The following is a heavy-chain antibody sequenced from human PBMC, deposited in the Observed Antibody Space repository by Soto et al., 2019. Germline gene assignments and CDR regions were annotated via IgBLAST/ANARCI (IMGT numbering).Heavy chain of an antibody. V-gene: IGHV5-51*01. D-gene: IGHD3-10*01. CDR2: IYPGDSDT. CDR1: GYSFTSYW. CDR3: AGGGVRGVITRTRDYYGMDV. Sequence: GESLKISCKGSGYSFTSYWIGWVRQMPGKGLECLGIIYPGDSDTRYSPSFQGQVTISADKSISTAYLQWSSLKASDTAMYYCAGGGVRGVITRTRDYYGMDVWGQGTTVTVSS. J-gene: IGHJ6*02.